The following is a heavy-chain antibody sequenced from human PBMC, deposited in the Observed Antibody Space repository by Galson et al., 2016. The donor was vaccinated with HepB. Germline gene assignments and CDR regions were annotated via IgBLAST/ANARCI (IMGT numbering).Heavy chain of an antibody. CDR2: IWYDGGNK. CDR1: GFTFSNSG. CDR3: ARDRSFGFGVIDY. V-gene: IGHV3-33*01. Sequence: SLRLSCAASGFTFSNSGMHWVRQAPGKGLEWVALIWYDGGNKYYADSVKGRFTISRDNSKNTLYLQMNSLRAEDTAVYYCARDRSFGFGVIDYWGQGTLVTVSS. D-gene: IGHD2-8*01. J-gene: IGHJ4*02.